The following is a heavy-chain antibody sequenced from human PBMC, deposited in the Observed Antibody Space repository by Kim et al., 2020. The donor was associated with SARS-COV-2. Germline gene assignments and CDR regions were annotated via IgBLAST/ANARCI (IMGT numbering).Heavy chain of an antibody. CDR3: ARVGGAAGFWYDP. J-gene: IGHJ5*02. D-gene: IGHD6-13*01. CDR1: GGSFSGYY. V-gene: IGHV4-34*01. Sequence: SETLSHTCAVYGGSFSGYYWSWIRQPPGKGLEWIGEINHSGSTNYNPSLKSRVTISVDTSKNQFSLKLSSVTAADTAVYYCARVGGAAGFWYDPWGQGTLVTVSS. CDR2: INHSGST.